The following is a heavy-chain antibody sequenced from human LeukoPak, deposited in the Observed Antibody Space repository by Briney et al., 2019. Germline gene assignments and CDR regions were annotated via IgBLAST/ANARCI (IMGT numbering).Heavy chain of an antibody. CDR2: MNPNSGNT. Sequence: ASVKVSCKASGYTFTSYGISWVRQAPGQGLEWMGWMNPNSGNTGYAQKFQGRVTITRNTSISTAYMELSSLRSEDTAVYYCARVRFWSGYLYYYYMDVWGKGTTVTVSS. CDR3: ARVRFWSGYLYYYYMDV. CDR1: GYTFTSYG. D-gene: IGHD3-3*01. J-gene: IGHJ6*03. V-gene: IGHV1-8*03.